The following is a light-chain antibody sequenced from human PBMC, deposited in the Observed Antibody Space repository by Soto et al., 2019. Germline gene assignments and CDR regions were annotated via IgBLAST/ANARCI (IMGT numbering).Light chain of an antibody. CDR3: QQYNNWPQT. CDR1: QSVSSN. CDR2: GAS. J-gene: IGKJ1*01. Sequence: EIVMTQSPATLSVSPGERATLSCRASQSVSSNLAWYQQKPGQAPRHLIYGASTRANGIPARFSGSRSGTEFTLTISSLQSEDFAVYYCQQYNNWPQTFGQGTKVEIK. V-gene: IGKV3-15*01.